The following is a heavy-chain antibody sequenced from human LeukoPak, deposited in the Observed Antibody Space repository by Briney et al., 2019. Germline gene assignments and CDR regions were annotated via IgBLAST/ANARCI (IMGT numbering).Heavy chain of an antibody. CDR2: IKKDGSEQ. CDR3: ARSGDTGYRPQGP. Sequence: GGSLRLSCAASGFIFSNYGMNWVRQAPGKGLEWVANIKKDGSEQMYVDPVKGRFTISRDNAKNTLYLQMNSLRAEDTAVYYCARSGDTGYRPQGPWGQGTLVTVSS. CDR1: GFIFSNYG. D-gene: IGHD5-18*01. V-gene: IGHV3-7*01. J-gene: IGHJ5*02.